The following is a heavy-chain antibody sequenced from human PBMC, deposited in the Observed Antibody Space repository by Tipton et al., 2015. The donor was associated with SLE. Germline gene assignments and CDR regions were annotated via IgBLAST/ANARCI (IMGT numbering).Heavy chain of an antibody. D-gene: IGHD3-10*01. CDR2: IYHSGST. CDR1: GYSISSGYY. Sequence: TLSLTCAVSGYSISSGYYWGWIRQPPGKGLEWIGSIYHSGSTYYNPSLKSRVTISVDTSKNQFSLKLSSVTAADTAVYYCARVYVLLSWGQGTMVTVSS. V-gene: IGHV4-38-2*01. CDR3: ARVYVLLS. J-gene: IGHJ3*01.